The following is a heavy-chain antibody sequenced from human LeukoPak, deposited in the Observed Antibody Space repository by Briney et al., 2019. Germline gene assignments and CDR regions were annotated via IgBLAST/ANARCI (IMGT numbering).Heavy chain of an antibody. Sequence: GRSLRLSCAASGFTFDDYAMHWVRQAPGKGLEWVSGISWNSGSIGYADSVKGRFTISRDNAKNSLYLQMNSLRAEDTALYYCAKDIAYDSSCQFDYWGQGTLVTVSS. V-gene: IGHV3-9*01. D-gene: IGHD3-22*01. J-gene: IGHJ4*02. CDR3: AKDIAYDSSCQFDY. CDR2: ISWNSGSI. CDR1: GFTFDDYA.